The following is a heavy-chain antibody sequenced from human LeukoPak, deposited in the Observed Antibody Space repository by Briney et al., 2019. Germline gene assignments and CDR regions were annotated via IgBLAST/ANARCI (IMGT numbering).Heavy chain of an antibody. CDR3: ARGGYSSSWYYFDY. D-gene: IGHD6-13*01. J-gene: IGHJ4*02. V-gene: IGHV3-53*01. Sequence: GGSLRLSCAASGFTVSGNYMSWVRQAPGKGLEWVSVIYSGGSTYYADSVKGRFTISRDNSKNTLYLQMNSLRAEDTAVYYCARGGYSSSWYYFDYWGQGTLVTVSS. CDR2: IYSGGST. CDR1: GFTVSGNY.